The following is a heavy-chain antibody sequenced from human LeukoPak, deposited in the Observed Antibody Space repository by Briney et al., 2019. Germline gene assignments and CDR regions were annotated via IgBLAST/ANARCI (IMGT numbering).Heavy chain of an antibody. Sequence: GGSLRLSCAASGFTFTNYAMYSMYWVRQAPGKGLEWVSGIVRSGGSTYYADSVKGRFTISRDNSKNTLYLQMNSLRAEDTAVYYYTKLVGASPLDYWGQGTLVTVSS. V-gene: IGHV3-23*01. CDR1: GFTFTNYA. CDR2: IVRSGGST. CDR3: TKLVGASPLDY. D-gene: IGHD1-26*01. J-gene: IGHJ4*02.